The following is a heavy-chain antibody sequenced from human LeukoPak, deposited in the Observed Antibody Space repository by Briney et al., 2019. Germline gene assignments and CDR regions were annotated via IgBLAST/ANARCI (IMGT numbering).Heavy chain of an antibody. Sequence: GGSLRLSCAASGFTFSSYAMSWVRQAPGKGLEWVSAISGSGGSTYYADSVKGRFTISRDNSKNTLYLQMNSLRAEDTAVYYCAKDFPGRGIVGATQGLDAFDIWGQGTMVTVSS. CDR2: ISGSGGST. V-gene: IGHV3-23*01. D-gene: IGHD1-26*01. CDR1: GFTFSSYA. CDR3: AKDFPGRGIVGATQGLDAFDI. J-gene: IGHJ3*02.